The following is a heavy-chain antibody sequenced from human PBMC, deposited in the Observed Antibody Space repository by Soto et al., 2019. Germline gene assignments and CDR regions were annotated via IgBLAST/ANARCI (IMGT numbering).Heavy chain of an antibody. CDR1: GFTFSSYG. D-gene: IGHD6-19*01. CDR3: AKDWGSSGWYTDWFDP. Sequence: GGSLRLSCAASGFTFSSYGMHWVRQAPGKGLEWVAVISYDGSNKYYADSVKGRFTISRDNSKNTLYLQMNSLRAEDTAVYYCAKDWGSSGWYTDWFDPWGQGT. CDR2: ISYDGSNK. V-gene: IGHV3-30*18. J-gene: IGHJ5*02.